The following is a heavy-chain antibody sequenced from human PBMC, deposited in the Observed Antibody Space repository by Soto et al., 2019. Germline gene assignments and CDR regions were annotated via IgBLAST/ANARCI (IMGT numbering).Heavy chain of an antibody. Sequence: QVQLVQSGAEVKKPGSSVKVSCKASGGTFSSYTISWVRQAPGQGLEWMGRIIPILDIANYAKKFQGRVTIPADKPTSKAYLGLGSLRSEDTAVYYCARDRGDGGNSYWGQGTLVTVSS. D-gene: IGHD2-21*02. J-gene: IGHJ4*02. CDR3: ARDRGDGGNSY. V-gene: IGHV1-69*08. CDR2: IIPILDIA. CDR1: GGTFSSYT.